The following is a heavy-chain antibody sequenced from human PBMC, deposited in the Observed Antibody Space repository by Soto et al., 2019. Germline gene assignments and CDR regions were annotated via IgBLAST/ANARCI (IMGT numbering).Heavy chain of an antibody. D-gene: IGHD1-26*01. V-gene: IGHV4-59*08. CDR1: GGSISSYC. Sequence: TSETLPLTCTVSGGSISSYCWSWIRQPPGKGLEWIGYIYYSGSTNYNPSLKSRVTISVDTSKNQFSLKLSSVTAADTAVYYCARRYGGNLDYWGQGTLVTVSS. CDR2: IYYSGST. CDR3: ARRYGGNLDY. J-gene: IGHJ4*02.